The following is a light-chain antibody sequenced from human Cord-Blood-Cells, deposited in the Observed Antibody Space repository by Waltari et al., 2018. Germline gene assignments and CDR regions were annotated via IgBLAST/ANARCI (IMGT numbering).Light chain of an antibody. CDR2: EDN. V-gene: IGLV6-57*03. Sequence: NFMLAPAPPVSESPGKTVTISCPRSSGSIASNYVPWYQQRPGSAPTSVIYEDNQSTSGVPDRFSGSIDSSSNSASLTISGLKAEDEADYYCQSYDSSNQVFGGGTMLTVL. CDR1: SGSIASNY. J-gene: IGLJ2*01. CDR3: QSYDSSNQV.